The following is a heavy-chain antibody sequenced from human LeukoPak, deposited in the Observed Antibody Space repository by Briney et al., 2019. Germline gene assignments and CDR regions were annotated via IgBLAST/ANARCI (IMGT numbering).Heavy chain of an antibody. CDR3: ARGPSITMVRGVKFGWFDP. CDR2: MNPNSGNT. CDR1: GYTFTSYD. D-gene: IGHD3-10*01. Sequence: ASVKVSCKASGYTFTSYDINWVRQATGQGLEWMGWMNPNSGNTGYAQKFQGRVTMTRNTSISTAYMELSSPRSEDTAVYYCARGPSITMVRGVKFGWFDPWGQGTLVTVSS. J-gene: IGHJ5*02. V-gene: IGHV1-8*01.